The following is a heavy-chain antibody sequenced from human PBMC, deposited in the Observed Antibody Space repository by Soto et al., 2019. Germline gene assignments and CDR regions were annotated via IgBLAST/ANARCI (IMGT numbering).Heavy chain of an antibody. CDR2: IYYSGST. Sequence: QVQLQESGPGLVKPSQTLSLTCTVSGGSISSGGYYWSWIRQHPGKGLEWIGYIYYSGSTYYNPFLKSRVTISVDTSKNQFCLKLSSVTAADTAVYYCARYGPWGDGYNPWGQGTLVTVSS. CDR3: ARYGPWGDGYNP. CDR1: GGSISSGGYY. J-gene: IGHJ4*02. V-gene: IGHV4-31*03. D-gene: IGHD5-12*01.